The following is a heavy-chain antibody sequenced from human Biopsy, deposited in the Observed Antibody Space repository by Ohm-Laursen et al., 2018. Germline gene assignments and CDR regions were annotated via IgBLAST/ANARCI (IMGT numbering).Heavy chain of an antibody. CDR1: GFTFSSFG. Sequence: SLRLSCAAFGFTFSSFGMHWVRQAPGKGLEWVAVVWYDGINKFYADSVEGRFTISRDNFKNTVYLEMNSLRPEDTAVYYCARDLGNLRGVMFYLDSWGQGTLVSVSS. CDR3: ARDLGNLRGVMFYLDS. J-gene: IGHJ4*02. D-gene: IGHD3-16*01. CDR2: VWYDGINK. V-gene: IGHV3-33*01.